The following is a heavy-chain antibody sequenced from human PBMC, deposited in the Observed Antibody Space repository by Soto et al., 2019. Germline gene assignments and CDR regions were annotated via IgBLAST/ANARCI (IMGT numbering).Heavy chain of an antibody. CDR3: ARGYCTTTICDPWFDP. V-gene: IGHV5-51*01. Sequence: GESLKISCTGSGYAFTSYWIAWVRQMPGKGLEWMGIIYPGDSDTRYSPSFQGQVTISADKSITTAYLQWSSLKASDTAMYYCARGYCTTTICDPWFDPWGQGTLVTVS. J-gene: IGHJ5*02. D-gene: IGHD2-2*01. CDR2: IYPGDSDT. CDR1: GYAFTSYW.